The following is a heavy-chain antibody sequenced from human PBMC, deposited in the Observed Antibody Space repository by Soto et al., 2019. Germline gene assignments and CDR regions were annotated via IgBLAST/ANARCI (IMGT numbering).Heavy chain of an antibody. V-gene: IGHV2-5*02. CDR1: GFSLTTDGEG. D-gene: IGHD3-10*01. CDR2: IYWDDDE. J-gene: IGHJ4*02. Sequence: QITVKKSGPTLMKPTQTLTLTCSFSGFSLTTDGEGVGWVRQTPGEALEWLALIYWDDDERYSPSLKTRLTITKDTSKNQVVLIMTNMAPMDTATYYCAHSRNLITEDAQVGDFDSWGQGTLVTVSS. CDR3: AHSRNLITEDAQVGDFDS.